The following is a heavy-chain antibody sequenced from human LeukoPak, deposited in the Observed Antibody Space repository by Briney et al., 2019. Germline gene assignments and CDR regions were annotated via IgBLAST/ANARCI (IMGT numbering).Heavy chain of an antibody. CDR3: ARWGEDYCYYMDV. J-gene: IGHJ6*03. D-gene: IGHD2-21*01. CDR2: IYYSGST. Sequence: PSETLSLTCTVSGGSISSNNYYWGWIRQPPGKGLEWIGYIYYSGSTNYNPSLKSRVTISVDTSKNQFSLKLSSVTAADTAVYYCARWGEDYCYYMDVWGKGTTVTVSS. V-gene: IGHV4-61*05. CDR1: GGSISSNNYY.